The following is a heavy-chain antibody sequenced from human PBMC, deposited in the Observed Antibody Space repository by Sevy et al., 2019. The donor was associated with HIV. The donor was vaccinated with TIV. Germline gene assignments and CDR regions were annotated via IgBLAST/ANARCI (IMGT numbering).Heavy chain of an antibody. J-gene: IGHJ4*02. CDR3: XXXXFSXXARXHYFXX. CDR2: IYSGGST. Sequence: GGSXXLSCAXXXXTXXSXXMXXVRQAPGKGLEXVSVIYSGGSTSYADSVKGRFTISRDNSKNTLYLQMNSLRAEDTXXYYCXXXXFSXXARXHYFXXXGQGTLVTVSS. V-gene: IGHV3-53*01. CDR1: XXTXXSXX. D-gene: IGHD6-6*01.